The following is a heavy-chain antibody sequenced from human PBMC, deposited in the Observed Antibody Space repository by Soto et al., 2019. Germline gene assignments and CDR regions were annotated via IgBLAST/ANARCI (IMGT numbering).Heavy chain of an antibody. CDR2: IYTGGST. CDR3: TKDARPDGYWDFDY. V-gene: IGHV3-53*01. J-gene: IGHJ4*02. Sequence: GGSLRLSCAASGFTVSSDYMSWVRQAPGKGLEWVSVIYTGGSTYYADSVKGRFTISRDNSKNTLYLQMNSLRPEDTAIYYCTKDARPDGYWDFDYWGQGTLVTVSS. D-gene: IGHD5-12*01. CDR1: GFTVSSDY.